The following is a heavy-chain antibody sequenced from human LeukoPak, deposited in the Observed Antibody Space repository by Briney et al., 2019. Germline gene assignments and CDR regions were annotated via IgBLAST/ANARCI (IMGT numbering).Heavy chain of an antibody. Sequence: GGSLRLSCAASGFTVSSNYMSWVRQAPGKGLEWVSVISGSGGSTYYADSVKGRFTISRDNSKNTLYLQMNSLRAEDTAVYYCAKFRSSWYWFDPWGQGTLVTVSS. CDR2: ISGSGGST. CDR1: GFTVSSNY. CDR3: AKFRSSWYWFDP. V-gene: IGHV3-23*01. J-gene: IGHJ5*02. D-gene: IGHD6-13*01.